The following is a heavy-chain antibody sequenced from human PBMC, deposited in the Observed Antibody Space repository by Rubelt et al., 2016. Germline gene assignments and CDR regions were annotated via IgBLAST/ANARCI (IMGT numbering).Heavy chain of an antibody. D-gene: IGHD3-10*01. V-gene: IGHV3-30*18. J-gene: IGHJ4*02. CDR3: AKGSGEIDS. CDR1: GFPFASYG. CDR2: ASFDGDSK. Sequence: QVQLVESGGGAVQHGRSLRLSCTTSGFPFASYGMPWVRQAPGMGMEWVAVASFDGDSKHYANYVEGRFTISRDNTKNTEYLQLNTLRPEDTAVYYCAKGSGEIDSWGQGTRVTVSS.